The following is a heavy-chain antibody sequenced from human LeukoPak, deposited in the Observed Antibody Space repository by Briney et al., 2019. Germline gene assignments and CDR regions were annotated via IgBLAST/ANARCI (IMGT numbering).Heavy chain of an antibody. V-gene: IGHV4-39*07. D-gene: IGHD6-13*01. J-gene: IGHJ4*02. CDR3: ARGLGIAAAGTGRQELFDY. Sequence: PSETLSLTCTVSGGSISSSSYYWGWIRQPPGKGLEGIGSFFYSGSTYYNPSLKSRVTISVDTSKNQFSLKLSSVTAADTAVYYCARGLGIAAAGTGRQELFDYWGQGTLVTVSS. CDR1: GGSISSSSYY. CDR2: FFYSGST.